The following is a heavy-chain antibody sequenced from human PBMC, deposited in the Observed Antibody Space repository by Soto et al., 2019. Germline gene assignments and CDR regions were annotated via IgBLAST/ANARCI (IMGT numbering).Heavy chain of an antibody. V-gene: IGHV4-61*01. CDR3: ARVERGTVTTVVDAFDI. CDR2: MSHSGGT. J-gene: IGHJ3*02. CDR1: GGFVSSGTYY. D-gene: IGHD1-1*01. Sequence: LSLTCAVYGGFVSSGTYYWSWIRQPPGKGLEWIGEMSHSGGTHFNPSLKSRVTISVDTSKNQFSLKMSSVTAADTALYYCARVERGTVTTVVDAFDIWGPGTMVTVSS.